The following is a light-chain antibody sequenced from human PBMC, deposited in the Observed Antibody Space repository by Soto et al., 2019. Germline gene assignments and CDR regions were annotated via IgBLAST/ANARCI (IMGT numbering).Light chain of an antibody. CDR2: EVS. Sequence: QSALTQPPSVSGSPGQSVTISCTGTSSDVGSYNRVSWYQQPPGTAPKLMIYEVSNRPSGVPDGFSGSKSGNTASLTISGLQAEDEADYYCSSYTSSSTHYVFGTGTKLTVL. J-gene: IGLJ1*01. CDR1: SSDVGSYNR. V-gene: IGLV2-18*02. CDR3: SSYTSSSTHYV.